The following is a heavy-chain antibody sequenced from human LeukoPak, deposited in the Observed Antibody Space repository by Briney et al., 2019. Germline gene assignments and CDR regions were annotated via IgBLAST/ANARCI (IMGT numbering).Heavy chain of an antibody. J-gene: IGHJ4*02. V-gene: IGHV4-30-2*01. CDR2: IYHSGST. Sequence: SETLSLTCAVSGGSISSGGYSWSWIRQPPGKGLEWIGYIYHSGSTYYNPSLKSRVTISVDRSKNQFSLKLSSVTAADTAVYYCAGQVEGPGGYWFDYWGQGTLVTVSS. D-gene: IGHD3-10*01. CDR1: GGSISSGGYS. CDR3: AGQVEGPGGYWFDY.